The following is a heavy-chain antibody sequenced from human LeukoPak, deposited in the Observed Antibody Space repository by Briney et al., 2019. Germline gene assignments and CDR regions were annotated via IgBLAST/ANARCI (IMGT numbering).Heavy chain of an antibody. Sequence: ASVKVSCKASGHTFSIYNTHWVRQAPGQGLEWMGIINPSGGTSYAQKIQGRVTMTRDTSTTTVYMELSSLRSEDTVVYYCAREGVAATGLDYWGQGTLVTVSS. J-gene: IGHJ4*02. CDR1: GHTFSIYN. D-gene: IGHD6-13*01. CDR2: INPSGGT. CDR3: AREGVAATGLDY. V-gene: IGHV1-46*01.